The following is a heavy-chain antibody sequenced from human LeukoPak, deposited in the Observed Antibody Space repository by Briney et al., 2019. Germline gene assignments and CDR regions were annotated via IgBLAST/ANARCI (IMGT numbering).Heavy chain of an antibody. CDR3: AREAGTVVTGRFDP. CDR2: IQYDGIDI. J-gene: IGHJ5*02. V-gene: IGHV3-30*02. Sequence: GGSLRLSCAASGIPFSGSGMHWVRQPPGRGLEWVAFIQYDGIDIKYADSVKGRFSISRDNSKNTLYLQMNSLTTEDTAVYYCAREAGTVVTGRFDPWGQGTLVTVSS. D-gene: IGHD2-21*02. CDR1: GIPFSGSG.